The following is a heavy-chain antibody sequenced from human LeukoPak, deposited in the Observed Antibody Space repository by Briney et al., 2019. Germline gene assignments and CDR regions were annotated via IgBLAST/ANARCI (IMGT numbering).Heavy chain of an antibody. D-gene: IGHD5-12*01. CDR2: INPNSGGT. CDR1: GYTFTSYA. Sequence: ASVKVSCKASGYTFTSYAMNWVRQAPGQGLEWMGWINPNSGGTNYAQKFQGRVTMTRDTSISTAYMELSRLRSDDTAVYYCARSYSGYDYRYYYYYYMDVWGKGTTVTVSS. CDR3: ARSYSGYDYRYYYYYYMDV. J-gene: IGHJ6*03. V-gene: IGHV1-2*02.